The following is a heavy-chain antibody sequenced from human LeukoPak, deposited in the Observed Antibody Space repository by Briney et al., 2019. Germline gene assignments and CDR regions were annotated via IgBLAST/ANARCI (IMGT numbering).Heavy chain of an antibody. J-gene: IGHJ4*02. CDR1: GFTFSSFW. Sequence: GGSLSLSCVASGFTFSSFWMSWVRQAPGKGLEFVANIDQDGSVRNYVDSVKGRFIISRDNAKNSLYLQMDSLRAEDTAVYFCARDPGSSSFDYWGLGTPVTVSS. CDR3: ARDPGSSSFDY. D-gene: IGHD6-13*01. V-gene: IGHV3-7*01. CDR2: IDQDGSVR.